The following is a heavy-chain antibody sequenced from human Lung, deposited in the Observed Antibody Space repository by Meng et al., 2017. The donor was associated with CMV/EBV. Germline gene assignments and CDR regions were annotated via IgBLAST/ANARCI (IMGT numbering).Heavy chain of an antibody. J-gene: IGHJ4*02. V-gene: IGHV4-39*07. Sequence: SXTXSLXCSVSGGSISSGSYYWVWVRQPPGKGLECIGEIHHGGSTYYNPSLKTPVTISVDTSKNQFSVSLTSVTAADTAVYYFASRLYDSLYYYDYWGQGEXVTVSS. CDR3: ASRLYDSLYYYDY. CDR1: GGSISSGSYY. D-gene: IGHD3-3*01. CDR2: IHHGGST.